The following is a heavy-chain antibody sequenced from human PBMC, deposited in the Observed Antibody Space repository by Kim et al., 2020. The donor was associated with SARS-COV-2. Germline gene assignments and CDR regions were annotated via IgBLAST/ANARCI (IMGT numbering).Heavy chain of an antibody. CDR3: ARHSLRFLEWANWFVP. V-gene: IGHV4-39*01. J-gene: IGHJ5*02. D-gene: IGHD3-3*01. CDR2: IYYSGST. Sequence: SETLSLTCTVSGGSISSSSYYWGWIRQPPGKGLEWIGSIYYSGSTYYNPSLKSRVTISVDTSKNQFSLKLSSVTAADTAVYYCARHSLRFLEWANWFVPWGQGTLVTVSS. CDR1: GGSISSSSYY.